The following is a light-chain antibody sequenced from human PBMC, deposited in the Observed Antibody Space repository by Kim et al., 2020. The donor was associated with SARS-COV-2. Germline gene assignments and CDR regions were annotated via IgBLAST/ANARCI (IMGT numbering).Light chain of an antibody. CDR2: GAS. Sequence: EIVLTQSPATLSVSPGERATLSCRASQTISNNLAWYQHKPGQAPRLLIYGASTRATGIPARFSGSESGTEFTLTISSLQSEDFAVYYCQQYNKWPQYTFGQGTKLEI. V-gene: IGKV3-15*01. CDR1: QTISNN. J-gene: IGKJ2*01. CDR3: QQYNKWPQYT.